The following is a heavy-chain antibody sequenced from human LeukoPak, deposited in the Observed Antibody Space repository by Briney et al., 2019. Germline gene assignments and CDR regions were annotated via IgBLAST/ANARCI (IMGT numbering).Heavy chain of an antibody. D-gene: IGHD1-7*01. J-gene: IGHJ3*02. CDR3: ARLITGTTTAFDI. CDR2: VYTSGST. CDR1: GGSISGYY. Sequence: TETLSLTCSVSGGSISGYYWTWIRQPAGKGLEWIGRVYTSGSTHYNPSLKTRLTMSVDTSKNQFSLKLSSVTAADTAVYYCARLITGTTTAFDIWGQGTMVTVSS. V-gene: IGHV4-4*07.